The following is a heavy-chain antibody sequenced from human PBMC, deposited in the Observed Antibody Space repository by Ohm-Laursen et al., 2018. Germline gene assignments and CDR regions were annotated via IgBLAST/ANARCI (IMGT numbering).Heavy chain of an antibody. CDR3: AKGLRVFDY. J-gene: IGHJ4*02. D-gene: IGHD4-17*01. Sequence: SLRLSCAASGFSFSSYAKGWVRQAPGKGLEWVSTISDSGGGTCYADSVKGRFTISRDNSKNTLYLQMNSLRAEDTAVYYCAKGLRVFDYWGQGTLVTVSS. CDR1: GFSFSSYA. V-gene: IGHV3-23*01. CDR2: ISDSGGGT.